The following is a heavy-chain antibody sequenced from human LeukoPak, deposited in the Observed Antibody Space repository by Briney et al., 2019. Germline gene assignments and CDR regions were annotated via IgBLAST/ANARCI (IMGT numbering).Heavy chain of an antibody. D-gene: IGHD2-2*01. CDR3: ARHTIVVVPAPIALDYYVMDV. J-gene: IGHJ6*02. CDR2: IWYDGSNK. V-gene: IGHV3-33*01. CDR1: GFTFSRYG. Sequence: GGSLRLSCAASGFTFSRYGMHWVRQAPGKGLEWVAVIWYDGSNKYYADSVKGRFTISRDNSKNTLYLQMNSLRAEDTAVYYCARHTIVVVPAPIALDYYVMDVWGQGTTVTVSS.